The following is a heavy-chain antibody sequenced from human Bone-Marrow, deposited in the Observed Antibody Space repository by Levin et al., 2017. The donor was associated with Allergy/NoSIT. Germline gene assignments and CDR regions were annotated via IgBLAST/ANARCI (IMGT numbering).Heavy chain of an antibody. CDR3: ARAAGAAGRGGMDV. Sequence: AGGSLRLSCTTSGFPFSTYGMAWVRQAPGEGLEWLASISTRSTYIHYAASVKGRFTISRDNANNSLSLQMDRLRREDTAVYYCARAAGAAGRGGMDVWGQGTTVTVSS. CDR1: GFPFSTYG. J-gene: IGHJ6*02. CDR2: ISTRSTYI. V-gene: IGHV3-21*06. D-gene: IGHD6-13*01.